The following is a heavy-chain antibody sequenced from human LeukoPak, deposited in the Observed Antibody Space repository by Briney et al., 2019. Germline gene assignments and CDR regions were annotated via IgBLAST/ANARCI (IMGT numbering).Heavy chain of an antibody. D-gene: IGHD3-22*01. J-gene: IGHJ5*02. CDR3: ARGATYYYDSSGYYLGCFDP. V-gene: IGHV4-39*07. Sequence: SETLSLTCTVSGGSISSSSYYWGWIRQPPGKGLEWIGSIYYSGSTYYNPSLKSRVSISVDTSKNQLSLELSSVTAADTAVYYCARGATYYYDSSGYYLGCFDPWGQGSLVTVSS. CDR2: IYYSGST. CDR1: GGSISSSSYY.